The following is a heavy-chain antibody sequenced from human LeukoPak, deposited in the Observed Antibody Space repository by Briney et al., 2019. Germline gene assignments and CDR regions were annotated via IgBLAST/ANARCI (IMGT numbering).Heavy chain of an antibody. CDR2: IKANSGDT. CDR1: GYIFTAYY. D-gene: IGHD5-24*01. Sequence: ASVTVSCKASGYIFTAYYLHWVRQAPGQKPEWMGWIKANSGDTNYAQKFQGRVTMTRDTSISTVFMELSGLTADDTAVYYCTRVGDDYPYWGQGTLVTVSS. CDR3: TRVGDDYPY. J-gene: IGHJ4*02. V-gene: IGHV1-2*02.